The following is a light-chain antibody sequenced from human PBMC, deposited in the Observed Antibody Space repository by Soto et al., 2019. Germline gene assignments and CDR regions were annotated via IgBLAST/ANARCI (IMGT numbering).Light chain of an antibody. V-gene: IGKV4-1*01. Sequence: DIVMTQSPDSLAVSLGERATINCKSSHSILYXXXXXXXVARYQQKPGQPPKLLIYWASTRESGVPDRFSGXXXXXXXXXXXXXLXAEDVAXXXXXXYLNTPQNFGQGTKVEIK. CDR3: XXYLNTPQN. CDR1: HSILYXXXXXXX. CDR2: WAS. J-gene: IGKJ1*01.